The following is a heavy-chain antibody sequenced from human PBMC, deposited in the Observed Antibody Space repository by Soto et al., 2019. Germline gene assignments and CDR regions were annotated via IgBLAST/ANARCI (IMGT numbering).Heavy chain of an antibody. CDR3: ARDLGYCSSTSCTPMFWSGYYTADY. CDR1: GYTFTSYG. J-gene: IGHJ4*02. CDR2: ISAYNGNT. D-gene: IGHD2-2*01. Sequence: GASVKVSCKASGYTFTSYGISWVRQAPGQGLEWMGWISAYNGNTNYAQKLQGRVTMTTDTSTSTAYMELRSLRSDDTAVYYCARDLGYCSSTSCTPMFWSGYYTADYWGQGTLVTVSS. V-gene: IGHV1-18*01.